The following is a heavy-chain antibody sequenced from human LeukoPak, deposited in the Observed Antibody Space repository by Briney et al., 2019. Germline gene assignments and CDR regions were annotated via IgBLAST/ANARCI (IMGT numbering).Heavy chain of an antibody. J-gene: IGHJ4*02. CDR3: ARELYYYDSSGSFDFDS. Sequence: SETLSLTCTVSGGSISSSSYYWGWIRQPPGKGLEWIGSIYYSGNTYYIPSLKSRVTISVDTSKNQFSLKLSSVTAADTAVYYCARELYYYDSSGSFDFDSWGQGTLVTVSS. CDR1: GGSISSSSYY. CDR2: IYYSGNT. V-gene: IGHV4-39*07. D-gene: IGHD3-22*01.